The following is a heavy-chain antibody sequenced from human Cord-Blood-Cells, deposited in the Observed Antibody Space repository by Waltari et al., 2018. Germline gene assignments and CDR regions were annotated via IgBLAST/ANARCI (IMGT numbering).Heavy chain of an antibody. J-gene: IGHJ3*02. CDR2: INHSGST. D-gene: IGHD3-16*01. CDR1: GGSFSGYY. Sequence: QVQLQQWGAGLLKPSETLSLTCAVYGGSFSGYYWSWIRQPPGKGLEWIGEINHSGSTNYNPSLKSRVTRSVDTSKNQFSLKLSSVTAADTAVYYCARGLGDLGAFDIWGQGTMVTVSS. CDR3: ARGLGDLGAFDI. V-gene: IGHV4-34*01.